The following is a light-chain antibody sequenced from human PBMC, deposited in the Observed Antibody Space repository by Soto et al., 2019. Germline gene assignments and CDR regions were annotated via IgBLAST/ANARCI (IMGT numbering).Light chain of an antibody. V-gene: IGKV3-15*01. J-gene: IGKJ5*01. CDR1: QSVSLN. Sequence: ETLMTQSPATLSVSPGERVSLSCRASQSVSLNLAWYQQKPGQAPSLFIFCSSTRATCIPDMFLCSWSWTQFTLSITYLQFEVFALFYCQQYNDWPPITFGQGTRWRL. CDR3: QQYNDWPPIT. CDR2: CSS.